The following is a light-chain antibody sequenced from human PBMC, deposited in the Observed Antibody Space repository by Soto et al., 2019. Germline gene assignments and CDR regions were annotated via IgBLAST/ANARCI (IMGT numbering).Light chain of an antibody. CDR1: QSISSW. V-gene: IGKV1-5*01. CDR2: DAS. CDR3: QQYNSCSWT. J-gene: IGKJ1*01. Sequence: DIRMTQSPSTLSASVGDRITITCRASQSISSWLAWYQQKPGKAPKLLIYDASSLESGVPSRFSGSGSGTEFTLTISSLQPDDFATYYCQQYNSCSWTFGQGTKVEIK.